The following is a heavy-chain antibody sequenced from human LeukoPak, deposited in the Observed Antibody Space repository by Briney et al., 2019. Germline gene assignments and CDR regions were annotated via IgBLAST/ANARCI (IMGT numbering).Heavy chain of an antibody. CDR2: ISNSGSSI. Sequence: GGSLRLSCAASGFTFSSYEMNWVRQAPGKGLEWLSYISNSGSSIHYADSVKGRFTICRDNAKNSLYLQMNSLRAEDTAVYYCARGGGATYYWGQGTLVTVSS. V-gene: IGHV3-48*03. D-gene: IGHD3-16*01. CDR3: ARGGGATYY. J-gene: IGHJ4*02. CDR1: GFTFSSYE.